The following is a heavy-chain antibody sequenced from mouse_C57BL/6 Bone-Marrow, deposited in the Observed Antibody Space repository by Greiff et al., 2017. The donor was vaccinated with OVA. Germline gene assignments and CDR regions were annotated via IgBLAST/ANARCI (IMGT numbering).Heavy chain of an antibody. CDR3: AQYYYAMDD. V-gene: IGHV1-19*01. CDR2: INPYNGGT. CDR1: GYTFTDYY. Sequence: EVQLQESGPVLVKPGASVKMSCKASGYTFTDYYMNWVKQSHGKSLEWIGVINPYNGGTSYNQKFKGKATLTVDKSSSTAYMELNSLTSEDAAVYYCAQYYYAMDDWGQGTSVTVSS. J-gene: IGHJ4*01.